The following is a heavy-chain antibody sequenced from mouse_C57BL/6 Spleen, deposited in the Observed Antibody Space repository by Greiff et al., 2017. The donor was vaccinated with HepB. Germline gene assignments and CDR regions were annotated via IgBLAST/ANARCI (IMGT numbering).Heavy chain of an antibody. CDR1: GYTFTTYP. Sequence: QVHVKQSGAELVKPGASVKMSCKASGYTFTTYPIEWMKQNHGKSLEWIGNFHPYNDDTKYNEKFKGKATLTVEKSSSTVYLELSRLTSDDSAVYYCARGARRGNYFDYWGQGTTLTVSS. CDR3: ARGARRGNYFDY. CDR2: FHPYNDDT. D-gene: IGHD2-12*01. J-gene: IGHJ2*01. V-gene: IGHV1-47*01.